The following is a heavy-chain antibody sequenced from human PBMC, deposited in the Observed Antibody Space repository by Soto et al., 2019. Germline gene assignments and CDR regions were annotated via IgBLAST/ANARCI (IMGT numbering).Heavy chain of an antibody. J-gene: IGHJ4*02. D-gene: IGHD6-13*01. CDR1: GGSISSSDW. Sequence: QVQLQESGPGLMKPSGTLSLTCAVSGGSISSSDWWSWVRQPPGKGLEWIGEIYHSGSTNYNPSLKSRVTISVDKSKNQFSLKLNSLTAADTAVYYCARCIAAAGPLDYWGQGTLVTVSS. CDR3: ARCIAAAGPLDY. CDR2: IYHSGST. V-gene: IGHV4-4*02.